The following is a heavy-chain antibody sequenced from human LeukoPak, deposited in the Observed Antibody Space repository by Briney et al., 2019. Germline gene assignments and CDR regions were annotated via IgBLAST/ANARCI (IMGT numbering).Heavy chain of an antibody. J-gene: IGHJ3*02. CDR3: ARDSSGGYGAFDI. V-gene: IGHV3-21*01. CDR1: GCTFSSYS. CDR2: ISSSSSYI. D-gene: IGHD6-19*01. Sequence: GGSLRLSCAASGCTFSSYSMNWVRKAPGKGLEWVSSISSSSSYIYYADSVKGRFTISRDNAKNSLYLQMNSLRAEDTAVCYCARDSSGGYGAFDIWGQGTMVTVSS.